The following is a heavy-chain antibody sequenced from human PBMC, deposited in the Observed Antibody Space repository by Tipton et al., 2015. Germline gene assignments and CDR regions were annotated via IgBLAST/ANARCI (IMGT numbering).Heavy chain of an antibody. Sequence: SCAASGFTFSDYYMNWVRQAPGQGLEWMGWISAYNGNTKYTQKFQGRVTMTTDTSTSTAYMELRSLRSDDTAVYYCARDSPGIAVVYDAFDIWGQGTMVTVSS. V-gene: IGHV1-18*04. J-gene: IGHJ3*02. CDR2: ISAYNGNT. CDR1: GFTFSDYY. D-gene: IGHD6-19*01. CDR3: ARDSPGIAVVYDAFDI.